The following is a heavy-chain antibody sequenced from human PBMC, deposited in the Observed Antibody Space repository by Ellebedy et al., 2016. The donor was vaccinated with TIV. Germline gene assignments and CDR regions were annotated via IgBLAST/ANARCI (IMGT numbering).Heavy chain of an antibody. D-gene: IGHD4-11*01. CDR2: LYSGGNT. V-gene: IGHV3-66*01. Sequence: PGGSLRLSCAASGLTVSSNYMSWVRQAPGKGLEWVSILYSGGNTYYADSVQGRFTISRDNSKNTLYLQMNSLRVEDTAVYYCAREETVTTPTYFDYWGQGTLVTVSS. J-gene: IGHJ4*02. CDR1: GLTVSSNY. CDR3: AREETVTTPTYFDY.